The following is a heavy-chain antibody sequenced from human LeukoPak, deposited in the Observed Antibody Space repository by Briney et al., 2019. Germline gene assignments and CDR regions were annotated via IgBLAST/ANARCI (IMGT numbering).Heavy chain of an antibody. CDR1: GFTFGDYA. CDR3: TRDSLETYYYDSSVAD. J-gene: IGHJ4*02. CDR2: IRSKAYGGTT. Sequence: AGRSLRLSCTASGFTFGDYAMSWVRQAPGKGLEWVGFIRSKAYGGTTEYAASVKGRFTISRDDSKSIAYLQMNSLKTEDTAVYYCTRDSLETYYYDSSVADWGQGTLVTVSS. V-gene: IGHV3-49*04. D-gene: IGHD3-22*01.